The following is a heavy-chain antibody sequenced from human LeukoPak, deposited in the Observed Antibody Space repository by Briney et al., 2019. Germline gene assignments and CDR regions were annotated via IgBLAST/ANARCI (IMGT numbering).Heavy chain of an antibody. CDR2: IYYSGSP. CDR3: AREGYYYDSSGYRDDAFDI. Sequence: WVRQAPGKGVEWIGSIYYSGSPYYNPCLKSRVTISVDKSKKQFSLKLSSVTAGDTAVYYCAREGYYYDSSGYRDDAFDIWGQGTMVTVSS. V-gene: IGHV4-39*07. D-gene: IGHD3-22*01. J-gene: IGHJ3*02.